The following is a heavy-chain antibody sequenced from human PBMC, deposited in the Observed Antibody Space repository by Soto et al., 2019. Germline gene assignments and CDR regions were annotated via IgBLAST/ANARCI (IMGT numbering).Heavy chain of an antibody. CDR2: ISYYGSNK. CDR1: GFTFSSYG. D-gene: IGHD3-22*01. Sequence: GGSLRLSSAASGFTFSSYGMHWVRQAPGKGLEWVAVISYYGSNKYYADSVKGRFTISRDNSKNTLYLQMNSLRAEDTAVYYCAKLALSGYYFWYYSDYCGQGTLVTVSS. CDR3: AKLALSGYYFWYYSDY. V-gene: IGHV3-30*18. J-gene: IGHJ4*02.